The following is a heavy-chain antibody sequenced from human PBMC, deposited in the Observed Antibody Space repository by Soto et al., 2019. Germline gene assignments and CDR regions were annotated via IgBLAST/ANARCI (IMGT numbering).Heavy chain of an antibody. CDR1: GFTFSNYG. CDR3: ARDVYCGSNSCLRYIVEY. V-gene: IGHV3-30*03. CDR2: MSNDGKNK. J-gene: IGHJ4*02. D-gene: IGHD2-2*01. Sequence: QVQLVESGGGVVQPGRSLRLSCAASGFTFSNYGMHWVRQAPGKGLEWVASMSNDGKNKFYADSVKGRFTISRDDSKNTLYLQMDSLKTEDTAVYSCARDVYCGSNSCLRYIVEYWGQGTLVTVSS.